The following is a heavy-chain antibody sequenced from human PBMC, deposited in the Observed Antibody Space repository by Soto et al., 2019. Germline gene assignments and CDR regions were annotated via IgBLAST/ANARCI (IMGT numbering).Heavy chain of an antibody. CDR1: GVTFSSYA. V-gene: IGHV1-69*13. CDR2: IIPIFGTA. CDR3: ARGQWVRGVIGTYFEY. Sequence: SLKDSCKASGVTFSSYAISWVRQAPGQGLEWMGGIIPIFGTANYAQKFQGRVTITADESTSTAYMELSSLRSEDTAVYYCARGQWVRGVIGTYFEYWGQGTLVTVSS. J-gene: IGHJ4*02. D-gene: IGHD3-10*01.